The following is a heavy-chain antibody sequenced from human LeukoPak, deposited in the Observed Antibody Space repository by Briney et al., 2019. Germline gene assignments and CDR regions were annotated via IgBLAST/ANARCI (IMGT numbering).Heavy chain of an antibody. Sequence: GGSLRLSCAASGFSFSSYWMHWVRQGPGKGLVWVSRINFDGSNIGYADSVKGRFTVSRDNAKNTLYLQMDSLRAEDTAVYYCVRDSASQGDVWGRGTTVTVSS. CDR2: INFDGSNI. CDR3: VRDSASQGDV. V-gene: IGHV3-74*01. CDR1: GFSFSSYW. J-gene: IGHJ6*04. D-gene: IGHD2-21*01.